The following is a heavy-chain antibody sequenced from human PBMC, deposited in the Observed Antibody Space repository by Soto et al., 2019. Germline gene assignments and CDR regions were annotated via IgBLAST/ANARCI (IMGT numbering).Heavy chain of an antibody. CDR2: ISWNSGSI. CDR1: GFTFDDYA. V-gene: IGHV3-9*01. CDR3: AKDISIVVVPAAMGGLVATVFDY. D-gene: IGHD2-2*01. Sequence: GGSLRLSCAASGFTFDDYAMHWVRQAPGKGLEWVSGISWNSGSIGYADSVKGRFTISRDNAKNSLYLQMNSLRAEDTALYYCAKDISIVVVPAAMGGLVATVFDYWGQGTLVTVSS. J-gene: IGHJ4*02.